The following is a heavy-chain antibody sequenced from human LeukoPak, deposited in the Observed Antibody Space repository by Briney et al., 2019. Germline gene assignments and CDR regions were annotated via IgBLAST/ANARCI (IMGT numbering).Heavy chain of an antibody. CDR2: MNPNSGNT. Sequence: GASVKVSCKASGYTFTSYDSNWVRQATGQGLEWMGWMNPNSGNTGYAQKFQVRVTMTRNTSISTAYMELRSLRSEDTAVYYCARGGIYYDSSGYYPHWFDPWGQGTLVTVSP. J-gene: IGHJ5*02. CDR1: GYTFTSYD. V-gene: IGHV1-8*01. CDR3: ARGGIYYDSSGYYPHWFDP. D-gene: IGHD3-22*01.